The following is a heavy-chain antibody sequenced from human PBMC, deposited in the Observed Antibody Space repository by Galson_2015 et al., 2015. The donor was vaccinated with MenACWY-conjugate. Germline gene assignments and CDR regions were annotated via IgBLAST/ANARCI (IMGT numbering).Heavy chain of an antibody. CDR2: ISYDGNNK. J-gene: IGHJ4*02. CDR1: GFTFSAYA. D-gene: IGHD6-19*01. V-gene: IGHV3-30*04. CDR3: ARVLSSGWTRQFDY. Sequence: SLRLSCAASGFTFSAYAMHWVRQAPGKGLEWVTAISYDGNNKYYADSVKGRFTISRDNSKNTVSLQMNGLTTEDTAVYFCARVLSSGWTRQFDYWGQGTLVAVSS.